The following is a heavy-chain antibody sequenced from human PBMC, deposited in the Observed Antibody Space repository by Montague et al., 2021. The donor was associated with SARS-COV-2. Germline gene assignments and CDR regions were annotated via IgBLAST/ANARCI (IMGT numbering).Heavy chain of an antibody. CDR3: ARKGSSVCGVTVSAELDY. V-gene: IGHV4-34*01. J-gene: IGHJ4*02. D-gene: IGHD3-3*01. CDR1: DGSFSGCY. CDR2: INQSGRT. Sequence: SETLSLTCAVSDGSFSGCYWSWIRQPPEKGLEWIGEINQSGRTNNNPSLKSRVIISVDTSKKQFSLKLSSVTAADTAVYYCARKGSSVCGVTVSAELDYWGQGILVIVSS.